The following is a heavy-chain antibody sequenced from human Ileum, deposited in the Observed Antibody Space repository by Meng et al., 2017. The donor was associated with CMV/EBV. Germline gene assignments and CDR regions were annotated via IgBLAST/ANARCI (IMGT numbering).Heavy chain of an antibody. Sequence: WAVSGSSSSSSDWWSWVRQPPGRGVEWIGEVFVGGSTNYNPSLKSRVTISMDKSRNQFSLRLDSVTAADAAVYYCARDRGGRTGDDWGLGTLVTVSS. D-gene: IGHD5-12*01. CDR1: GSSSSSSDW. J-gene: IGHJ4*02. CDR3: ARDRGGRTGDD. V-gene: IGHV4-4*02. CDR2: VFVGGST.